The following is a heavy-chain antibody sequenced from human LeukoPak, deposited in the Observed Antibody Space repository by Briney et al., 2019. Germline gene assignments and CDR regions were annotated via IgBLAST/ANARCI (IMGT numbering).Heavy chain of an antibody. CDR1: GGSISSYY. CDR2: IYTSGST. J-gene: IGHJ4*02. V-gene: IGHV4-4*07. CDR3: ARGVHLASRQAVHSDY. D-gene: IGHD2-15*01. Sequence: PSETLSLTCTVSGGSISSYYWSWIRQPAGKGLEWIGRIYTSGSTNYNPSLKSRVTMSVDTSKNQFSLKLSSVTAADTAVYYCARGVHLASRQAVHSDYWGQGTLVTVSS.